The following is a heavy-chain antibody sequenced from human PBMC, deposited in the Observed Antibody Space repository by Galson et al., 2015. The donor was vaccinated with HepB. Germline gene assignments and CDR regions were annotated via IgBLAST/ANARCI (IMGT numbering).Heavy chain of an antibody. CDR2: ISGSAQST. D-gene: IGHD2-2*01. CDR1: GFTYNTYA. V-gene: IGHV3-23*01. J-gene: IGHJ4*02. CDR3: ARGGCSTNNCFPFDH. Sequence: SLRLSCAASGFTYNTYAMAWVRQSPGKGLEWVSSISGSAQSTDYADSVKGRFIISRDNSKNTVYLQINSLRVEDTAVYYCARGGCSTNNCFPFDHWGQGNLVTVSS.